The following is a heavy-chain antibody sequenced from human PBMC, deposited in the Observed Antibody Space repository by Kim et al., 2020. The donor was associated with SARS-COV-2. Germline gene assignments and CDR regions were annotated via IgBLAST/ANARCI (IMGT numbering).Heavy chain of an antibody. D-gene: IGHD1-1*01. Sequence: GGSLRLSCAASGFSFEDYAMHWVRQAPGKGLEWVSLISWDGGTIHYADSVEGRFTISRDNSKKSLYLQMDTLRPDDTALYFCAKELERDGVTWFYYVVDAWGQGTTVTVSS. J-gene: IGHJ6*02. CDR2: ISWDGGTI. V-gene: IGHV3-43D*04. CDR1: GFSFEDYA. CDR3: AKELERDGVTWFYYVVDA.